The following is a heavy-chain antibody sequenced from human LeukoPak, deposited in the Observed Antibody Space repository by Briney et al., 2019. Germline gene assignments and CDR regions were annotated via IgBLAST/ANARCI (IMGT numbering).Heavy chain of an antibody. CDR2: ISDSGNT. Sequence: PSETLSLTCSVSGASMKNSFWSWIRQPPGKGLEWIGYISDSGNTNYNPSLKSRVTFSINTSKGQFYLNLRSVTAADMALYFCARNRFYLTGAYYFDPWGRGTQVTVSS. J-gene: IGHJ5*02. CDR3: ARNRFYLTGAYYFDP. CDR1: GASMKNSF. D-gene: IGHD3-22*01. V-gene: IGHV4-59*01.